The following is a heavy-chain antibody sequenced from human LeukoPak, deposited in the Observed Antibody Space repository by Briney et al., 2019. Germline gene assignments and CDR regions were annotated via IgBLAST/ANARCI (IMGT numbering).Heavy chain of an antibody. CDR3: ARHPLKD. CDR1: GFTFSSYW. J-gene: IGHJ4*02. CDR2: INSDETNI. Sequence: GGSLRLSCAASGFTFSSYWMHWVRHAPGKGLVWVSRINSDETNITYADSVKGRFTISRNNAKKTLYLQMNGLRADDTAVYYCARHPLKDWGQGTLVTVSS. V-gene: IGHV3-74*01.